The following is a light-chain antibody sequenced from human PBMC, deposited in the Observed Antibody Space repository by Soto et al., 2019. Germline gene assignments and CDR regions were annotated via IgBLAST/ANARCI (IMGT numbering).Light chain of an antibody. CDR3: CSYAGSYIWV. V-gene: IGLV2-11*01. Sequence: QSVLTQPRSVSGSPGQSVTISCTGTSSYVGGYNYVSWYQQHPGKAPKLMIYDVSKRPSGVPDRLSGSKSGNTASLTISGLQAEDEADYYCCSYAGSYIWVFGGGTKLTVL. J-gene: IGLJ3*02. CDR2: DVS. CDR1: SSYVGGYNY.